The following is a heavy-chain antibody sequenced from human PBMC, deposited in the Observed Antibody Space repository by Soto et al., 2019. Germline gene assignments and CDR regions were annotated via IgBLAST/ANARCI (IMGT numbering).Heavy chain of an antibody. CDR3: ARVSKTGYSSSWYQTYYYGMDV. CDR2: TYYRSKWYN. J-gene: IGHJ6*02. CDR1: GDSVSSNSAA. D-gene: IGHD6-13*01. V-gene: IGHV6-1*01. Sequence: SQTLSLTCAISGDSVSSNSAAWNWIRQSPSRGLEWLGRTYYRSKWYNDYAVSVKSRITINPDTFKNQFSLQLNSVTPEDTAVYYCARVSKTGYSSSWYQTYYYGMDVWGQGTTVTVSS.